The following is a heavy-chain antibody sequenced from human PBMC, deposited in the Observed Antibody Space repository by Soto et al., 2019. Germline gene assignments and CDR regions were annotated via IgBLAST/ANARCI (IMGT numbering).Heavy chain of an antibody. CDR1: GFTVSSNY. V-gene: IGHV3-53*02. CDR3: AKGYSSGWYGGVDY. J-gene: IGHJ4*02. D-gene: IGHD6-19*01. Sequence: EVQLVETGGGLIQPGGSLRLSCAASGFTVSSNYMSWVRQAPGKGLEWVSVIYSGGSTYYADSVKGRFTISRDNSKNTLYLQMNSLRAEDTAVYYCAKGYSSGWYGGVDYWGQGTLVTVSS. CDR2: IYSGGST.